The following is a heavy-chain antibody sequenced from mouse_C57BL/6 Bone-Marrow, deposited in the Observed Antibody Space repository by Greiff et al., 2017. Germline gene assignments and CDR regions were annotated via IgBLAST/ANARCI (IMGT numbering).Heavy chain of an antibody. J-gene: IGHJ3*01. Sequence: EVQGVESGAELVRPGASVKFSCTASGFNIKDDYMHWVQQRPEPGLEWIGWIDPENGDTEYASKFQGKATITADTSSNTAYLQLSSLTSEDTAVYYCTSFAYWGQGTLVTVSA. CDR2: IDPENGDT. V-gene: IGHV14-4*01. CDR1: GFNIKDDY. CDR3: TSFAY.